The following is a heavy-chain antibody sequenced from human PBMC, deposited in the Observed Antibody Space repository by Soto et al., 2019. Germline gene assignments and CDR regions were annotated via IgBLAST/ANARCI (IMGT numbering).Heavy chain of an antibody. V-gene: IGHV4-31*03. D-gene: IGHD2-15*01. Sequence: SETLSLTCTVSGGSISSGGYYWSWIRQHPGEGLEWIGYIYYSWSTYYNPSLKSRVTISVDTSKNQFSLKLSSVTAADTAVYYCARGGLGYCSGGSCYSAELSRYYYGMDVWGQGTTVTAP. CDR1: GGSISSGGYY. CDR3: ARGGLGYCSGGSCYSAELSRYYYGMDV. CDR2: IYYSWST. J-gene: IGHJ6*02.